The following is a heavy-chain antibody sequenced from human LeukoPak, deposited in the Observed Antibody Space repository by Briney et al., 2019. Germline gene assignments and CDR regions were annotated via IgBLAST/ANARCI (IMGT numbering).Heavy chain of an antibody. CDR1: GGTFSSYA. Sequence: SVKISCKASGGTFSSYAISWVRQAPGQGLEWMGRIIPILGIANYAQKFQGRVTITADKSTSTAYMELSSLRSEDTAVYYCARVVVVPAAKHWFDPWGQGTLVTVSS. CDR3: ARVVVVPAAKHWFDP. CDR2: IIPILGIA. V-gene: IGHV1-69*04. D-gene: IGHD2-2*01. J-gene: IGHJ5*02.